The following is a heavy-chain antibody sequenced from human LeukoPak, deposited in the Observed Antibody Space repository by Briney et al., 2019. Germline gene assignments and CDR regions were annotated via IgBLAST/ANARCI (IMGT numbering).Heavy chain of an antibody. CDR2: IIPIFGTA. J-gene: IGHJ6*03. V-gene: IGHV1-69*05. D-gene: IGHD3-3*01. CDR3: ARVSGPNVYYYYYMDV. Sequence: SVKVSCKASGGTFSSYAISWVRQAPGQGLEWMGGIIPIFGTANYAQKFQGRVTITTDESTSTAYMELSSLRSEDTAVYYCARVSGPNVYYYYYMDVWGKGTTVTVSS. CDR1: GGTFSSYA.